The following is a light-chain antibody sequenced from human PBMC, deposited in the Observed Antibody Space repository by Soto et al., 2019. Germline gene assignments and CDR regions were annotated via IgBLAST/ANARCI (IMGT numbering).Light chain of an antibody. CDR2: DVT. J-gene: IGLJ1*01. Sequence: QSALTQPASVSGSPGQSITISCTGASSDVGGYDYVSWYQQHPGKAPKLMIYDVTTRSSGVSNRFSGSKSGNTASLTISGLQAEDEADYYCCSYTTSSTPYVFGTGTKVTVL. CDR1: SSDVGGYDY. V-gene: IGLV2-14*01. CDR3: CSYTTSSTPYV.